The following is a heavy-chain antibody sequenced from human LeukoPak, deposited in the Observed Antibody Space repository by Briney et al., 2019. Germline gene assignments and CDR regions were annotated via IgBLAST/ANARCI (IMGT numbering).Heavy chain of an antibody. D-gene: IGHD6-19*01. CDR1: EYSFTSYW. J-gene: IGHJ4*02. CDR2: IYPGDSET. V-gene: IGHV5-51*01. CDR3: ARRSSVAGPVDY. Sequence: GESLKISCKGSEYSFTSYWIGWVRQMPGKGLEWMVIIYPGDSETRYRPSFQGQVTISADKSISTVYLQWSSLKASDTAMYYCARRSSVAGPVDYWGQGTLVTVSS.